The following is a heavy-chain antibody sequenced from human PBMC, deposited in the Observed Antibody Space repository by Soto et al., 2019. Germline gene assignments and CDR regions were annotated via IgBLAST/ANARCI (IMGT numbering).Heavy chain of an antibody. CDR2: ISAYNGNT. CDR3: ARTSGYSSTDNWFDP. V-gene: IGHV1-18*01. J-gene: IGHJ5*02. CDR1: GYTFTSYG. Sequence: QVQLVQSGAEVKKPGASVKVSCKASGYTFTSYGISWVRQSPGHGLEWMGWISAYNGNTNNAQKFQGRVAVTTDTSTSTAYMELMNLRSDDTLVYYCARTSGYSSTDNWFDPWGQGTLVTVSS. D-gene: IGHD6-13*01.